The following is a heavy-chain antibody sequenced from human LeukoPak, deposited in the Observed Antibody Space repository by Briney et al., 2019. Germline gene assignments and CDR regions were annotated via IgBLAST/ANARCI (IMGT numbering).Heavy chain of an antibody. CDR3: ARDRYDSTGYWYFDL. J-gene: IGHJ2*01. CDR2: IYYSGST. Sequence: PSETLSLTCTVSGGSISSSSYYWGWIRQHPGKGLEWIGYIYYSGSTYYNPSLKSRVTISVDTSKNQFSLKLSSVTAADTAVYYCARDRYDSTGYWYFDLWGRGTLVTVSS. D-gene: IGHD3-22*01. CDR1: GGSISSSSYY. V-gene: IGHV4-31*03.